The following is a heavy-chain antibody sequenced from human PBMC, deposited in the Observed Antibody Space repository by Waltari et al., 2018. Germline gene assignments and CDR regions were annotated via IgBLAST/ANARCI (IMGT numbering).Heavy chain of an antibody. Sequence: EEQLLASGGGLVQHGGALSLSCAASGLRFSHSSLHWVCPGTGKGLVWVARIRNDETTLTYADSVKGRFTISRDNAKNTVYLQMKRLRADDTAVYYCARLAPRTYRSPVPGRHYYYGMDVWGQGTTVTVSS. CDR2: IRNDETTL. CDR3: ARLAPRTYRSPVPGRHYYYGMDV. CDR1: GLRFSHSS. J-gene: IGHJ6*02. V-gene: IGHV3-74*03. D-gene: IGHD3-10*01.